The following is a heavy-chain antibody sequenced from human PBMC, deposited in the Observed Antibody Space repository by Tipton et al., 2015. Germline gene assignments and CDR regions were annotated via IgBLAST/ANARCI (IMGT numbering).Heavy chain of an antibody. Sequence: LRLSCDVSGYSISSGYYWSWIRQPPGKGLEWIGYIYYIGSTNYNPSLKGRLTMSIDTSKNQFSLNLSSVTAADTAGYYCARTGYCSGGSCYFDAFDIWGRGTMVTVSS. CDR1: GYSISSGYY. D-gene: IGHD2-15*01. CDR3: ARTGYCSGGSCYFDAFDI. CDR2: IYYIGST. V-gene: IGHV4-61*01. J-gene: IGHJ3*02.